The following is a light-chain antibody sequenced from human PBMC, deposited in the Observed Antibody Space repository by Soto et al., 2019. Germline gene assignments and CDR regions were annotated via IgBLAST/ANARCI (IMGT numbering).Light chain of an antibody. CDR1: QSVSSY. Sequence: EIVLTQSPATLSLSPGERATLSCRASQSVSSYLAWYQQKPGQAPRLLIYDASNRATGIPARFSGSGSGTDFTLTISSLQSEDFAVYYCQQYRSWPRTFGQGTKVDI. CDR2: DAS. J-gene: IGKJ1*01. V-gene: IGKV3-11*01. CDR3: QQYRSWPRT.